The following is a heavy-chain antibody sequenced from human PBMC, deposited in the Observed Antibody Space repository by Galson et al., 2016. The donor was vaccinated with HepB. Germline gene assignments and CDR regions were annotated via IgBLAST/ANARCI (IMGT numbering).Heavy chain of an antibody. CDR1: GYTFANYY. J-gene: IGHJ3*01. CDR3: AIDPAFTDLFDA. V-gene: IGHV1-18*01. CDR2: VRTDNGDT. Sequence: SVKVSCKVSGYTFANYYVTWVRQAPGQGLEWMGWVRTDNGDTNYAQKLQDRVAMTADTSTSTAYMELRSLRSDDTAVYYCAIDPAFTDLFDAWGPGIMVTVSS.